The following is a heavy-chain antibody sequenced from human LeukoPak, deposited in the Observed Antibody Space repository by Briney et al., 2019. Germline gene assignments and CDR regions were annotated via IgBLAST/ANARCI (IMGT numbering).Heavy chain of an antibody. CDR2: INHSGST. J-gene: IGHJ4*02. Sequence: PSETLSLTCAVYGGSFSGYYWSWIRQPPGKGLEWIGEINHSGSTNYNPSLKSRVTISVDTSKNQFSLKLSSVTAADTAVYYCARGPLEHGSGCPDWGQGTLVTVSS. V-gene: IGHV4-34*01. D-gene: IGHD6-19*01. CDR3: ARGPLEHGSGCPD. CDR1: GGSFSGYY.